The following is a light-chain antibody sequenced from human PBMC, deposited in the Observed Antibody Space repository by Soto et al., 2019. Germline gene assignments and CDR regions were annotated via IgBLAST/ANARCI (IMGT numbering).Light chain of an antibody. Sequence: EIVMTQSPATLTVSPGASTTLSCRASQSVSSDLAWYQQKPGQAPRLLIYDSSTRATGITARFSGSGSGTEFTLTISSLQSEDFAVYYCQQYNNWLRTVGPGTQVEIK. CDR2: DSS. J-gene: IGKJ1*01. V-gene: IGKV3-15*01. CDR1: QSVSSD. CDR3: QQYNNWLRT.